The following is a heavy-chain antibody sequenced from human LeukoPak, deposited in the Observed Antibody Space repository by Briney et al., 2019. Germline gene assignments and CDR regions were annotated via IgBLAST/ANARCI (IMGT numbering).Heavy chain of an antibody. Sequence: GGSLRLSCAASGFTFRNYGMHWVRQAPGKGLEWVAVIWYDGSKKYYADSVKGRFTISRDNSKNTLYLQMNSLRAEDTAVYYCAREEGGFGELFIDYWGQGILVTVSS. J-gene: IGHJ4*02. CDR1: GFTFRNYG. V-gene: IGHV3-33*01. CDR2: IWYDGSKK. D-gene: IGHD3-10*01. CDR3: AREEGGFGELFIDY.